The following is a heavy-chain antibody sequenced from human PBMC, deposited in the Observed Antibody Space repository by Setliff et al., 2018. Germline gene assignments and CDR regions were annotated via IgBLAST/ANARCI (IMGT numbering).Heavy chain of an antibody. D-gene: IGHD3-3*01. CDR3: VRDISSASGILDF. CDR2: INWSGEII. J-gene: IGHJ4*02. CDR1: GFTFDNHA. V-gene: IGHV3-9*01. Sequence: GGSLRLSCEVSGFTFDNHAMHWVRQAPGKGLEWVSGINWSGEIIGYADSVKGRFTFPRDNAKNSLFLEMNSLTVDDTALYYCVRDISSASGILDFWGQGTLVTVSS.